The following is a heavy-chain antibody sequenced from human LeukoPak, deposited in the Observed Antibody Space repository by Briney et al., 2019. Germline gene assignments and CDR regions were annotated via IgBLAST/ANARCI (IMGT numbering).Heavy chain of an antibody. CDR2: IYTSGST. Sequence: SETLSLTCTVSGDPISSPSYFWGWIRQPAGKGLEWIGRIYTSGSTNYNPSLKSRVTISIDASKNQFSLRLSSVTAADTAVYYCTQGGELMNYWGQGTLVTVSS. CDR1: GDPISSPSYF. V-gene: IGHV4-61*02. J-gene: IGHJ4*02. D-gene: IGHD1-26*01. CDR3: TQGGELMNY.